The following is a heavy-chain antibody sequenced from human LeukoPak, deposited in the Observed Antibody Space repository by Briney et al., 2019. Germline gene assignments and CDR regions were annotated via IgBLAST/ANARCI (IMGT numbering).Heavy chain of an antibody. D-gene: IGHD2-21*01. CDR1: GFTFSNNA. CDR3: ARGRLRVIDAFDI. J-gene: IGHJ3*02. Sequence: PGGSLRLSCAASGFTFSNNALSWVRQAPGEGLERVSVISGSGGSTYYADSVKDRFTISRDNSKNTLYLQMDSLRAGDTAVYYCARGRLRVIDAFDIWGQGTMVTVSS. V-gene: IGHV3-23*01. CDR2: ISGSGGST.